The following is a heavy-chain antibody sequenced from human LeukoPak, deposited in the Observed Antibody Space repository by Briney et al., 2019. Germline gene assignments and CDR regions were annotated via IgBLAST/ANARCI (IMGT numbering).Heavy chain of an antibody. CDR1: GFTFSSYE. V-gene: IGHV3-48*03. D-gene: IGHD3-3*01. Sequence: GGSLRLSCAASGFTFSSYEMNWVRQAPGKGLEWVSYISSSGSTIYYADSVKGRFTISRDNAKNSLYLQMNCLRAEDTAVYYCASTTIFGPLDPWGQGTLVTVSS. J-gene: IGHJ5*02. CDR3: ASTTIFGPLDP. CDR2: ISSSGSTI.